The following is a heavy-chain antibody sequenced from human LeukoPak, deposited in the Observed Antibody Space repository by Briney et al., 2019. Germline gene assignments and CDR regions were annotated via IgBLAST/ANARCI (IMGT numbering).Heavy chain of an antibody. Sequence: GGSLRLSCAASGFTFSSYAMSWVRQAPGKGLEWVSAISGSGGSTYYADSVKGRFTISRDNSKNTLYLQMNSLKAEDTAVYYCARLSGDHDAFDIWGQGTMVTVSS. CDR1: GFTFSSYA. CDR2: ISGSGGST. CDR3: ARLSGDHDAFDI. J-gene: IGHJ3*02. V-gene: IGHV3-23*01. D-gene: IGHD3-10*01.